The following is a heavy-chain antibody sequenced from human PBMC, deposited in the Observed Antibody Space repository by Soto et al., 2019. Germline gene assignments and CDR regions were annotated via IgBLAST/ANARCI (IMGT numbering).Heavy chain of an antibody. D-gene: IGHD2-8*01. CDR1: GGMFYSSA. CDR3: SFAPNCTYQLTRY. CDR2: VVPVNGTP. V-gene: IGHV1-69*01. J-gene: IGHJ4*02. Sequence: QVQLVQSGAEVQKPGSSVRVSCKASGGMFYSSAINWVRQAPGHGHEWMGGVVPVNGTPKYAQEFLGSVTITAYASATSADMFLSSRNSEDTTVYHFSFAPNCTYQLTRYWGRGTQCTVAT.